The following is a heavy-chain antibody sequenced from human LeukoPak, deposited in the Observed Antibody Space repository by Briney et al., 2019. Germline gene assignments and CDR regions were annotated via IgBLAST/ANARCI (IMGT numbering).Heavy chain of an antibody. CDR1: GYTFTSYD. J-gene: IGHJ3*02. Sequence: ASVKVSCKASGYTFTSYDINWVRQATGQGLEWMGWMNPNSGNTGYAQKFQGRVTMTRNTSISTAYMVLSSLRSEDTAVYYCARDARITIFGVPRDDAFDIWGQGTMVTVSS. CDR2: MNPNSGNT. CDR3: ARDARITIFGVPRDDAFDI. V-gene: IGHV1-8*01. D-gene: IGHD3-3*01.